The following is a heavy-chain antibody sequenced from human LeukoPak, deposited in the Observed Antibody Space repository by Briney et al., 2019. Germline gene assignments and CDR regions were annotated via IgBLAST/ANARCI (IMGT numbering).Heavy chain of an antibody. CDR3: ARTTEAHSWRTRYYDYYMDV. CDR1: GGSISSYY. CDR2: IYYSGST. J-gene: IGHJ6*03. V-gene: IGHV4-59*01. D-gene: IGHD6-13*01. Sequence: SETLSLTCSVSGGSISSYYWSWIRQPPGKGLEWIGYIYYSGSTNYNPSLKSRVTISVDTSKNQFSLKLSSVTAADTAVYYCARTTEAHSWRTRYYDYYMDVWGKGTTVTVSS.